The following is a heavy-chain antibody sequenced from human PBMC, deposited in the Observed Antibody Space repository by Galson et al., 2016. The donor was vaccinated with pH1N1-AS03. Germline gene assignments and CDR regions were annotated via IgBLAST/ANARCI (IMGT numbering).Heavy chain of an antibody. CDR3: ARRTIIAARRGFDI. CDR1: GYSIRMGYY. J-gene: IGHJ3*02. V-gene: IGHV4-38-2*01. D-gene: IGHD6-6*01. Sequence: ETLSLTCDVTGYSIRMGYYWAWFRQPPGKGLEWIGTMYYRRTNHYSPSLQSRVTIALDTSKNQFSLNLTSVTAADTAVYYCARRTIIAARRGFDIWGQGTMVPVSS. CDR2: MYYRRTN.